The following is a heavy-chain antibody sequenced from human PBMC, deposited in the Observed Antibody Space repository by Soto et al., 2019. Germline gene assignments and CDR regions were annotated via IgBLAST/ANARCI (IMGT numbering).Heavy chain of an antibody. J-gene: IGHJ5*02. Sequence: QVQLQESGPGLVKASETLSLTCSVSGGYISSGIYYWSWIRQPPGKGLEWIGYIYYNGDTFYNPSLKSRLIISADMLKNQFFLKVTSVTAADTAVYYCARHHGDEGGWFDPWGPGTLVTVSS. V-gene: IGHV4-30-4*01. CDR2: IYYNGDT. D-gene: IGHD4-17*01. CDR1: GGYISSGIYY. CDR3: ARHHGDEGGWFDP.